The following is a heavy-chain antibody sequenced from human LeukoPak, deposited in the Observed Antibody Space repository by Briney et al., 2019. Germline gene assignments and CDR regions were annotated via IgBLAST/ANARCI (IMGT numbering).Heavy chain of an antibody. J-gene: IGHJ3*02. CDR1: GFTFSNYF. CDR2: IANDGSHT. Sequence: GGSLRLSCAASGFTFSNYFMHWVRQAPGKGLEWVADIANDGSHTFYVESVKGRFTISRDNSKNTLYLQMNSLRVEDTAVYFCARERQDTIIHSGAFDIWGQGIMVTVSS. CDR3: ARERQDTIIHSGAFDI. D-gene: IGHD3-10*01. V-gene: IGHV3-30-3*01.